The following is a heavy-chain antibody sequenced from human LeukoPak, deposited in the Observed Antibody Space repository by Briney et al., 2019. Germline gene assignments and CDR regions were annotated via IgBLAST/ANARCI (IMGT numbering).Heavy chain of an antibody. V-gene: IGHV4-39*07. CDR1: GGSISSSSYY. J-gene: IGHJ4*02. CDR2: IYYSGST. Sequence: SETLSLTCTVSGGSISSSSYYWGWIRQPPGKGLEWIGSIYYSGSTYYNPSLKSRVTISVDTSKNQFSLKLSSVTAADTAVYYCARAPIAAGGTENFDYWGQGTLVTVSS. D-gene: IGHD6-13*01. CDR3: ARAPIAAGGTENFDY.